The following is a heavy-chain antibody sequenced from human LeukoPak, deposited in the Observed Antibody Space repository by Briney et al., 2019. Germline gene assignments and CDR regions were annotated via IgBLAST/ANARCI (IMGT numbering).Heavy chain of an antibody. V-gene: IGHV4-31*03. CDR2: IYYSGST. J-gene: IGHJ4*02. CDR1: GGSISSGGYY. CDR3: ARASYYYDSSGLDY. D-gene: IGHD3-22*01. Sequence: SETLSLTCTVSGGSISSGGYYWSWIRQHPGKGLEWIGYIYYSGSTYYNPSPKSRVTISVDTSKNQFSLKLSSVTAADTAVYYCARASYYYDSSGLDYWGQGTLVTVSS.